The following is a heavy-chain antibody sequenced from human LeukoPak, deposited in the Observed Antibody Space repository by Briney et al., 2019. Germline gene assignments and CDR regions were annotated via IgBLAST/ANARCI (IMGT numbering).Heavy chain of an antibody. CDR3: TRTFGYCSSTSCCA. CDR1: GFTFSSYE. Sequence: GGSLRLSCAASGFTFSSYEMNWVRQDPGKGLEWLSLISSSGSTIYYADSVKGRFTISRDNAKNSLYLQMNSLRAEDTAVYYCTRTFGYCSSTSCCAWGQGTMVTVSS. V-gene: IGHV3-48*03. CDR2: ISSSGSTI. J-gene: IGHJ3*01. D-gene: IGHD2-2*01.